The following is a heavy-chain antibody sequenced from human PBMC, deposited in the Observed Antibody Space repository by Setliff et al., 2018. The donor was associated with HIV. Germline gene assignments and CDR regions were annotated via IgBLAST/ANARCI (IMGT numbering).Heavy chain of an antibody. CDR1: GGSITSSGYN. J-gene: IGHJ6*02. CDR3: ARDEVRYYSGSESVRAGMDV. Sequence: PSETLSLTCIVSGGSITSSGYNWNWIRQHPGKGLEWIGYIYSSGRTSYNPSLQSRVSISIDTSKNQFSLKLDSVIAADTAVYYCARDEVRYYSGSESVRAGMDVWGQGTEVTVSS. D-gene: IGHD3-10*01. CDR2: IYSSGRT. V-gene: IGHV4-31*03.